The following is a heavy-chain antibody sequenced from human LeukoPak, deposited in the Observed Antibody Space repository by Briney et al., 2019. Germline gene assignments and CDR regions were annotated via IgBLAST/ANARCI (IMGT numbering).Heavy chain of an antibody. V-gene: IGHV3-23*01. D-gene: IGHD3-3*01. CDR3: AKDPPLWGPYYDFWSGYIY. Sequence: GGSLRLSCVASGVTLSNYAMSWARQAPGKGLEWVSGISSSGSGGSTYYADPVKGRFTISRDNSKNTLYLQMNSLRAEDTAVYYCAKDPPLWGPYYDFWSGYIYWGQGTLVTVSS. CDR1: GVTLSNYA. J-gene: IGHJ4*02. CDR2: ISSSGSGGST.